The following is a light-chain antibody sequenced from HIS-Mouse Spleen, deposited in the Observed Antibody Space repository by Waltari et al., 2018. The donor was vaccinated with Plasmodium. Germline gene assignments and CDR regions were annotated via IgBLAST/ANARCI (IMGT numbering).Light chain of an antibody. Sequence: ELVMTQSPATLSVSPGERATLSCRASQSVSSNLAWYQQKPGQAPRLLIYGASTRATGIPARFSGSGSGKEFTLTISSMQSEDVAVYCCQQYNNWPYTFGQGTKLEIK. J-gene: IGKJ2*01. CDR2: GAS. V-gene: IGKV3-15*01. CDR3: QQYNNWPYT. CDR1: QSVSSN.